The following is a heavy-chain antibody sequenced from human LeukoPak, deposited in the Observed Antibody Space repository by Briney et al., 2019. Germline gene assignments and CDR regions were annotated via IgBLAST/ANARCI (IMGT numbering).Heavy chain of an antibody. CDR1: GFIFSSYS. J-gene: IGHJ4*02. D-gene: IGHD6-13*01. CDR3: ARDFLAAGDY. V-gene: IGHV3-21*01. Sequence: PGGSLRLSCEASGFIFSSYSINWVRQAPGKGLEWVSSISSGGTKIYYADSVKGRFTISRDDVKKSVYLQMNSLRVEDTAVYYCARDFLAAGDYWGQGPQVTVSS. CDR2: ISSGGTKI.